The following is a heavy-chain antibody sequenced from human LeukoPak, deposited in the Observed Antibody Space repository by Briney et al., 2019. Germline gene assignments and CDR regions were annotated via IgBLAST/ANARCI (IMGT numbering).Heavy chain of an antibody. CDR3: ARYYVARIFGY. V-gene: IGHV4-34*01. J-gene: IGHJ4*02. D-gene: IGHD1-26*01. CDR2: INHSGST. Sequence: SETLSLTCAVYGGSFSGYYWSWIRQPPGKGLEWIGEINHSGSTNYNPSLKSRVTISVDTSKNQFSLKLSSVTAADTAVYYCARYYVARIFGYWGQGTLVTVSS. CDR1: GGSFSGYY.